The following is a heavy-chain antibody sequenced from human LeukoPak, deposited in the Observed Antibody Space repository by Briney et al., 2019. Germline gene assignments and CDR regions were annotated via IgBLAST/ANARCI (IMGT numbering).Heavy chain of an antibody. J-gene: IGHJ6*03. CDR3: ARSRGSGRGRTYYYYYMDV. D-gene: IGHD3-10*01. Sequence: PSETLSLTCTVSGGSISSYYWSWIRQPAGKGLEWIGRIYTSGSTNYNPSLKSRVTMSVDTSKNQFSLKLSSVTAADTAVYYCARSRGSGRGRTYYYYYMDVWGKGTTVTISS. CDR1: GGSISSYY. CDR2: IYTSGST. V-gene: IGHV4-4*07.